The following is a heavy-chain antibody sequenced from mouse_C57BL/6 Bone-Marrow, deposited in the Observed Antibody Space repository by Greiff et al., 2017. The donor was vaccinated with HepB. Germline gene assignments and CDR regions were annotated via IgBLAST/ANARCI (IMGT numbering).Heavy chain of an antibody. V-gene: IGHV10-1*01. Sequence: EVKLMESGGGLVQPKGSLKLSCAASGFSFNTYAMNWVRQAPGKGLEWVARIRSKSNNYATYYADSVKDRFTISRDDSESMLYLQMNNLKTEDTAMYYCVRQGSYYWGQGTSVTVSS. CDR3: VRQGSYY. J-gene: IGHJ4*01. D-gene: IGHD3-2*02. CDR2: IRSKSNNYAT. CDR1: GFSFNTYA.